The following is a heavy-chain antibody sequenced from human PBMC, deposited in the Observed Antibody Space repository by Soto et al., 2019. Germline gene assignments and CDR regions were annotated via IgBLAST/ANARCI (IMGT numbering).Heavy chain of an antibody. J-gene: IGHJ4*02. CDR2: IYYRGNT. D-gene: IGHD3-9*01. V-gene: IGHV4-59*08. Sequence: SSETLSLTCTVSGGSIGTYYWSWIRQPPGKGLEWIGYIYYRGNTDYNPSIKSRVTISLDTPKNQFSLKLSSVTAADTAVYYCARHPGYYDILTGYTTYYFGYWGQGILVTVSS. CDR3: ARHPGYYDILTGYTTYYFGY. CDR1: GGSIGTYY.